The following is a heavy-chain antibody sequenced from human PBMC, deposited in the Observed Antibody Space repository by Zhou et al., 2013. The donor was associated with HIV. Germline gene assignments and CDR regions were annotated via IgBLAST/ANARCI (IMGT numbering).Heavy chain of an antibody. J-gene: IGHJ4*02. CDR2: IYTSAST. CDR1: RGFISSGSYY. Sequence: QVQLQESGPGLVKPSQTLSLTCTVSRGFISSGSYYWSWIRQPAGKGLEWIGHIYTSASTNYNPSLKSRVTISVDTSKKQFSLRLSSVTAADTAVYYCARGGGSSGSYPLTTWGQGTLVTVSS. V-gene: IGHV4-61*09. D-gene: IGHD1-26*01. CDR3: ARGGGSSGSYPLTT.